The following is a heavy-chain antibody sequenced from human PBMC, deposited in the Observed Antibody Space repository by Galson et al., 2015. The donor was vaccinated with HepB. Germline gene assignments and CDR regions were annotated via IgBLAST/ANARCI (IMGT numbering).Heavy chain of an antibody. V-gene: IGHV3-53*04. J-gene: IGHJ3*02. CDR2: IYSGGTT. Sequence: SLRLSCAASGFTVSRIYMSWVRQAPGKGLEWVSVIYSGGTTYYADSVKGRFTISRHHSKNTLYLQMTSLRAEDTAVYYCARDYYGSGSYPYEAFDIWGQGTMVTVSS. D-gene: IGHD3-10*01. CDR3: ARDYYGSGSYPYEAFDI. CDR1: GFTVSRIY.